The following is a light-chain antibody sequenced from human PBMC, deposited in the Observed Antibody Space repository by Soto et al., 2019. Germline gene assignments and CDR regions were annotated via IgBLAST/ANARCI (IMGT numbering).Light chain of an antibody. CDR3: QTWGTGIHL. Sequence: QTVVTQSPSASASLGASVKLTCTLSSGHSSYAIAWHQQQPEKGPRYLMKLNSDGSYNKGDGIPDRFSGSSSGAERYLTISSLQSEDEADYYCQTWGTGIHLFGTGTKLTVL. J-gene: IGLJ1*01. V-gene: IGLV4-69*01. CDR2: LNSDGSY. CDR1: SGHSSYA.